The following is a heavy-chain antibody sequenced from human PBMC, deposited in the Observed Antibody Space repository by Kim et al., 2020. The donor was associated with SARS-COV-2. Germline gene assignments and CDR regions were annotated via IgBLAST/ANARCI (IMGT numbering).Heavy chain of an antibody. J-gene: IGHJ5*02. CDR1: GFTFSTYW. D-gene: IGHD3-3*02. CDR2: IKEDGGEK. V-gene: IGHV3-7*01. Sequence: GGSLGLSCAASGFTFSTYWMTWVRQAPGKGLEWVANIKEDGGEKYYVGSVEGRFTISRDSAKNSLFLQMNSLRAEDTAVYYCARLHSTWGQGTLVTVSS. CDR3: ARLHST.